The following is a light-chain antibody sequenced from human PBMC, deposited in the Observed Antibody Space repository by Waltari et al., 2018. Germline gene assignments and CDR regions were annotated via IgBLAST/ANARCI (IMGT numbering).Light chain of an antibody. J-gene: IGLJ3*02. CDR1: SSAIGGYDI. V-gene: IGLV2-23*02. CDR3: CSYAGNYVWV. Sequence: QSALTQPAAVSGSPGQSVTISCTGASSAIGGYDIVSWYQQHPGNAPKLVISDVSKRPSGVSDRFSGSKSGDTASLTISGLQFEDEADYYCCSYAGNYVWVFGGGTRLTVL. CDR2: DVS.